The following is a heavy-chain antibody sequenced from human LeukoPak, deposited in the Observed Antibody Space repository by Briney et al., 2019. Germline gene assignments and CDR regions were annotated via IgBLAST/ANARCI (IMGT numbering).Heavy chain of an antibody. Sequence: SETLSLTCTVSGGSISSYYWSWILQPPGKGLEWIGYIYYSGSTNYNPSLKSRVTISVDTSKNQFSLKLSSVTAADTAVYYCARDGYPWASPGFDYWGQGTLVTVSS. D-gene: IGHD1-1*01. V-gene: IGHV4-59*01. CDR1: GGSISSYY. CDR2: IYYSGST. J-gene: IGHJ4*02. CDR3: ARDGYPWASPGFDY.